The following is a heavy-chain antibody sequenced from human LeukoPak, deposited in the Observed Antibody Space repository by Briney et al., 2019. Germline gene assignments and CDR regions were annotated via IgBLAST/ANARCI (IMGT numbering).Heavy chain of an antibody. CDR2: IKSKTDGGTT. CDR3: ARADRGYFDY. V-gene: IGHV3-15*01. CDR1: GFTFSNAW. Sequence: GGSLRLSCAASGFTFSNAWMSWVRQAPGKGLEWVGRIKSKTDGGTTDYAAPVKGRFTISRDDSKNTLYLQMNSLRAEDTAVYYCARADRGYFDYWGQGTLVTVSS. J-gene: IGHJ4*02. D-gene: IGHD3-22*01.